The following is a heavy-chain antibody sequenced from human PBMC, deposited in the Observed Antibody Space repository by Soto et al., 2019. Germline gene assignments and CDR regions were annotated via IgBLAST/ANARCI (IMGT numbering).Heavy chain of an antibody. D-gene: IGHD2-2*02. CDR1: GGTFSSYA. Sequence: QVQLVQSGAEVKKPGSSVKVSCKASGGTFSSYAISWVRQAPGQGLEWMGGIIPIFGTANYAQKFQGRVTITGDKSTSTAYMELSSLRSEDTAVYYCARRGYCSSTSCYRAYYYGMDVWGQGTTVTVSS. V-gene: IGHV1-69*06. J-gene: IGHJ6*02. CDR3: ARRGYCSSTSCYRAYYYGMDV. CDR2: IIPIFGTA.